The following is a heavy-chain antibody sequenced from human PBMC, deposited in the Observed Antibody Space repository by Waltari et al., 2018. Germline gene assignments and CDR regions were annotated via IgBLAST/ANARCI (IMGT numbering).Heavy chain of an antibody. D-gene: IGHD6-19*01. CDR1: GFTFSSYEM. Sequence: VQLVESGGGLVQPGGSLRLSCAASGFTFSSYEMNWVRQAPGKGLGWIGEIYHSGSTNYNPSLKSRVTISVDKSKNQFSLKLSSVTAADTAVYYCAILGIAVDGGYFDYWGQGTLVTVSS. V-gene: IGHV4-4*02. CDR2: IYHSGST. CDR3: AILGIAVDGGYFDY. J-gene: IGHJ4*02.